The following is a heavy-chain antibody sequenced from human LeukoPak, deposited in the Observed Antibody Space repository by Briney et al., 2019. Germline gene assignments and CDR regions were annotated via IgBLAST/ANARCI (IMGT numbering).Heavy chain of an antibody. V-gene: IGHV1-69*06. CDR1: GGTFSSYA. CDR2: IIPIFGTA. J-gene: IGHJ6*03. CDR3: AREVRGGPMDV. D-gene: IGHD3-10*01. Sequence: ASVEVSCKASGGTFSSYAISWVRQAPGQGLEWMGGIIPIFGTANYAQKFQGRVTITADKSTSTAYMELSSLRSEDTAVYYCAREVRGGPMDVWGKGITVTISS.